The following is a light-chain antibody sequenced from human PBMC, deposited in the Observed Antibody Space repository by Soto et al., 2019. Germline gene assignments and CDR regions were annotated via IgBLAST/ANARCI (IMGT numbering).Light chain of an antibody. Sequence: QSVLTQPPSVSGAPGQRVTISCTGSSSNIGAGYDVHWYQQLPGTAPKLLIFGNTNRPSGVPDRFSGSKSGTSASLAITGLQTEDEADCYCHSYDSSLSASIFGGGTQLTVL. CDR2: GNT. J-gene: IGLJ2*01. V-gene: IGLV1-40*01. CDR1: SSNIGAGYD. CDR3: HSYDSSLSASI.